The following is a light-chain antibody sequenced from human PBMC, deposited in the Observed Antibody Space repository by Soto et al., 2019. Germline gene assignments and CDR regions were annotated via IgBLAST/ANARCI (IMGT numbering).Light chain of an antibody. V-gene: IGLV3-1*01. CDR1: KLGDKY. CDR2: QDS. CDR3: QAWDSSTYV. Sequence: SYELTQPPSVSVSPGQTASITCSGDKLGDKYACWYQQKPGQSPVLVIYQDSKRPSGIPERFSGSNSGNTATLTIRGTQAIDEADYYCQAWDSSTYVFGTGTKLTVL. J-gene: IGLJ1*01.